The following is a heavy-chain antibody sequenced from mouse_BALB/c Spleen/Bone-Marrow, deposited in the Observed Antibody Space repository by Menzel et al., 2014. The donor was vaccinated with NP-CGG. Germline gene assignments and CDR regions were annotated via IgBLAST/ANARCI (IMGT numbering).Heavy chain of an antibody. V-gene: IGHV5-6*01. J-gene: IGHJ3*01. CDR3: ARPYDFGAWFAY. CDR1: GFTFSSYG. CDR2: ISSGGSYT. Sequence: EVKLMESGGDLVKPGGSLKLSCAASGFTFSSYGMSWVRQTPDKRLEWVATISSGGSYTNYPDSVKGRFTISRDNAKNTLYLQMSSLKSEDTAMYYCARPYDFGAWFAYWGQGTLVTVSA. D-gene: IGHD2-4*01.